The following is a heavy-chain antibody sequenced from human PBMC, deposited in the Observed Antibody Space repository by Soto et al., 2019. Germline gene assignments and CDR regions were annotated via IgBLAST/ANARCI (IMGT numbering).Heavy chain of an antibody. Sequence: ASVKVSCKASGYPFSNYAIHWVRQAPGQSLEWMGWINPGEINTRYSQKFQGRVTITSDRSANTAYMELSSLKSEDTAVYYCARIIRGPTPFGVAHPGYYWGQGTRVTVSS. V-gene: IGHV1-3*01. J-gene: IGHJ4*02. CDR2: INPGEINT. D-gene: IGHD3-3*01. CDR1: GYPFSNYA. CDR3: ARIIRGPTPFGVAHPGYY.